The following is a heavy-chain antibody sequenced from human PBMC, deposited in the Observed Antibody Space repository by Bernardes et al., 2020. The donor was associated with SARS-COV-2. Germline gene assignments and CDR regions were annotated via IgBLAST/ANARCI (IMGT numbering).Heavy chain of an antibody. V-gene: IGHV4-34*01. Sequence: SETLSLTCAVYGGSFSGYHLTWIRQPPGKGLEWIGEIDYGGSANYNPSLESRVTISVDTSKNQFSLNLRSVTAADTAVYYCARGTAPRWPPAHYWGLGTLVTVSS. J-gene: IGHJ4*02. CDR3: ARGTAPRWPPAHY. CDR1: GGSFSGYH. CDR2: IDYGGSA.